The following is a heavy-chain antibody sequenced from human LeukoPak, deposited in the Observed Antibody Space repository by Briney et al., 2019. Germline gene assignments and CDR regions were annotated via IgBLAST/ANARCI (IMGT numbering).Heavy chain of an antibody. CDR1: GYTFTSYA. J-gene: IGHJ4*02. D-gene: IGHD2-15*01. V-gene: IGHV7-4-1*02. CDR3: ARMIDCSGGSCYPWDDY. Sequence: ASVRVSCKASGYTFTSYAMNWVRQAPGQGLEWMGWINTNTGNPTYAQGFTGRFVFSLDTSVSTAYLQISSLKAEDTAVYYCARMIDCSGGSCYPWDDYWGQGTLVTVSS. CDR2: INTNTGNP.